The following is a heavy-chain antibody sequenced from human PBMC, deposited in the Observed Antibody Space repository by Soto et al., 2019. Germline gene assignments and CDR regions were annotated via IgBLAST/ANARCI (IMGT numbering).Heavy chain of an antibody. J-gene: IGHJ6*03. Sequence: SETLSLTCTVSGGSISSYYWSWIRQPPGKGLEWIGYIYYSGSTNYNPSLKSRVTISVDTSKNQFSLKLSSVTAADTAVYYCARMTTVPYYYFYYMDVWGKGTTVTVSS. V-gene: IGHV4-59*01. CDR3: ARMTTVPYYYFYYMDV. D-gene: IGHD4-17*01. CDR2: IYYSGST. CDR1: GGSISSYY.